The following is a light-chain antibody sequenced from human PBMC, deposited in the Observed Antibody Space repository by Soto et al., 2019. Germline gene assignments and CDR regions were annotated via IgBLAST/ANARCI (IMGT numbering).Light chain of an antibody. J-gene: IGKJ5*01. CDR2: AAS. Sequence: DIQMTQSPSSVSSSVEDRVTITCRASQSFGSWLAWYQQRPGKSPKLMIYAASTLQRGVPSRFSGSESGTDFTLTISSLQPEDFATYYCQQGNSFPLTFGQGTRLEIK. CDR3: QQGNSFPLT. V-gene: IGKV1D-12*01. CDR1: QSFGSW.